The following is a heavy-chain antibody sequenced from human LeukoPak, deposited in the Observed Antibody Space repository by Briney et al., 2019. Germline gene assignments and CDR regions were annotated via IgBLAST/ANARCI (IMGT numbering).Heavy chain of an antibody. CDR2: IYYSGST. J-gene: IGHJ6*02. V-gene: IGHV4-39*07. CDR3: ARGPLPSYGMDV. CDR1: GASISGSSYY. Sequence: PSETLSLTCTVSGASISGSSYYWGWIRQPPGKGLEWIGNIYYSGSTYYNPSLKSRVTISVDTSKNQFSLKLSSVTAADTAVYYCARGPLPSYGMDVWGQGTTVTVSS.